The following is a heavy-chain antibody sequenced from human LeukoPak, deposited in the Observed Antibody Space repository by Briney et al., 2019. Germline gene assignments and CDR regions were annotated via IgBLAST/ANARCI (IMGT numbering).Heavy chain of an antibody. CDR3: ARASIGAADTVWFDP. Sequence: PSETLSLTCTVSGGSISSYYWSWIRQPAGKGLEWIGRIYTSGSTNYNPSLKSRVTISVDKSKNQFSLKLSSVTAADTAVYYCARASIGAADTVWFDPWGQGTLVTVSS. J-gene: IGHJ5*02. V-gene: IGHV4-4*07. D-gene: IGHD6-13*01. CDR1: GGSISSYY. CDR2: IYTSGST.